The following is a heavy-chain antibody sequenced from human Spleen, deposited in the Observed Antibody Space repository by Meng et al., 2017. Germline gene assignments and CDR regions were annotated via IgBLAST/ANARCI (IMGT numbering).Heavy chain of an antibody. CDR3: AREEYYYAMDV. Sequence: SETLSLTCTVSGDSISSCNWWRWVRQPPGKGLEWIGEVYDSGSTNYNPSLKSRVTISVDKSKNQFSLKLSSVTAADTAVYYCAREEYYYAMDVWGQGTAVTVSS. J-gene: IGHJ6*01. CDR1: GDSISSCNW. V-gene: IGHV4-4*02. CDR2: VYDSGST.